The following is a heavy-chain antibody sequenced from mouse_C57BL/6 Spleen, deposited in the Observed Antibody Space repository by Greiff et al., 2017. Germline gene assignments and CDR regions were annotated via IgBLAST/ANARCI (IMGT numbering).Heavy chain of an antibody. D-gene: IGHD2-4*01. CDR3: ARSYDYSAWFAY. CDR2: INPSTGGT. Sequence: EVQLQQSGPELVKPGASVKISCKASGYSFTGYYMNWVKQSPEKSLEWIGEINPSTGGTTYNQKFKAKATLTVDKSSSTAYMQLTSLTAEDSAVYYCARSYDYSAWFAYWGQGTLVTVSA. V-gene: IGHV1-42*01. CDR1: GYSFTGYY. J-gene: IGHJ3*01.